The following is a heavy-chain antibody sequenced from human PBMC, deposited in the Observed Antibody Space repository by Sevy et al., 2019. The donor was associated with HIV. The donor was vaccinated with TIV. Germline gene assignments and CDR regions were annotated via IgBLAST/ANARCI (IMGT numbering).Heavy chain of an antibody. V-gene: IGHV3-23*01. J-gene: IGHJ4*02. CDR1: EFIFISYA. D-gene: IGHD6-19*01. CDR3: AKEELSGFY. Sequence: GESLKISCAASEFIFISYAMSWVRQAPGKGLEWVSSISGSGGSTYNADSVKGRFTVSRDNSKNMLYLQMNSLRAEDTAVYCCAKEELSGFYWGQGTLVTVS. CDR2: ISGSGGST.